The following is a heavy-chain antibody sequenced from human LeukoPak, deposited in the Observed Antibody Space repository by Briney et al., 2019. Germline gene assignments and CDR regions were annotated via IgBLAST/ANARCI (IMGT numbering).Heavy chain of an antibody. CDR3: ARDPLRLYYYDSSGYYYYGMDV. Sequence: SQTLSLTCAISGDSVSSNSGAWNWIRQSPSRGLEWLGRTYYRSKWYNDYAVSVKSRITINPDTSKNQFSLQLNSVTPEDTAVYYCARDPLRLYYYDSSGYYYYGMDVWGQGTTVTVSS. J-gene: IGHJ6*02. CDR2: TYYRSKWYN. D-gene: IGHD3-22*01. CDR1: GDSVSSNSGA. V-gene: IGHV6-1*01.